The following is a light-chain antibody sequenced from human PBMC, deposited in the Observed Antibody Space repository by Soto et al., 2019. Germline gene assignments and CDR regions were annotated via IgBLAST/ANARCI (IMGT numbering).Light chain of an antibody. CDR1: QGIRNF. V-gene: IGKV1-27*01. CDR2: AAS. J-gene: IGKJ3*01. CDR3: QKYSSVPV. Sequence: DIQMTDSTTPLSASVGDRVTITCRACQGIRNFVAWYQQKPGKAPKLLIYAASTLQSGVPSRFSGSGSGTDFTLTINSLQPEDVATYSCQKYSSVPVFGPGTKVEIK.